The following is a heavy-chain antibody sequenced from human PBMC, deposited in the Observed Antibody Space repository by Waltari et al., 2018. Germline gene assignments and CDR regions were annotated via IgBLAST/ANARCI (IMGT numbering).Heavy chain of an antibody. J-gene: IGHJ4*02. CDR2: INHSGST. Sequence: QVQLQQWGAGLLKPSETLSLTCAVYGGSFSDYYWSWIRQPPGKGLEWIGEINHSGSTNYNPSLKSRITISIDTSKNQFSLKLNSVTAADTAVYYCARVQDYVRDYWGQGILVTVSS. CDR1: GGSFSDYY. CDR3: ARVQDYVRDY. D-gene: IGHD3-16*01. V-gene: IGHV4-34*01.